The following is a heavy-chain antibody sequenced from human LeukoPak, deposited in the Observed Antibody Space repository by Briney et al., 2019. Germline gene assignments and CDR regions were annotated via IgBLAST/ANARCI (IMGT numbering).Heavy chain of an antibody. CDR1: GYTFTSYG. J-gene: IGHJ3*02. D-gene: IGHD4-17*01. CDR3: ARALDYGDPFDI. V-gene: IGHV1-18*01. CDR2: ISAYNGNT. Sequence: ASVKVSCTASGYTFTSYGISWVRQAPGQGLEWMGWISAYNGNTNYAQKLQGRVTMTTDTSTSTAYMELRSLRSDDTAVYYCARALDYGDPFDIWGQGTMVTVSS.